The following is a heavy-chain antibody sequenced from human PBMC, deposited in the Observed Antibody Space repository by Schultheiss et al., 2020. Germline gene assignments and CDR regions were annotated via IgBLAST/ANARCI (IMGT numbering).Heavy chain of an antibody. V-gene: IGHV4-39*01. Sequence: GSLRLSCTVSGGSISSSSYYWGWIRQPPGKGLEWIGSIYYSGITYYNPSLKSRVTISVDTSKNQFSLRLTSVTAADTAVYYCARKPVYSGSYYYFDYWGQGALVTVSS. D-gene: IGHD1-26*01. CDR1: GGSISSSSYY. J-gene: IGHJ4*02. CDR3: ARKPVYSGSYYYFDY. CDR2: IYYSGIT.